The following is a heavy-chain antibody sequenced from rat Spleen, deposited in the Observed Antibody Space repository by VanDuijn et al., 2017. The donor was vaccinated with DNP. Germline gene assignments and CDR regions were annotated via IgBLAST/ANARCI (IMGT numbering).Heavy chain of an antibody. J-gene: IGHJ2*01. Sequence: QVQLKESGPAMVQPSQTLSLTCTVSGFSLTDYSVHWVRQPPGKVLEWIAAISSGGSTYYNSPLKSRLSISRDTPKSQVFLKMNSLQTEDTAIYYCTRKVDWGQGVMVTVSS. CDR1: GFSLTDYS. V-gene: IGHV2-19*01. CDR3: TRKVD. CDR2: ISSGGST.